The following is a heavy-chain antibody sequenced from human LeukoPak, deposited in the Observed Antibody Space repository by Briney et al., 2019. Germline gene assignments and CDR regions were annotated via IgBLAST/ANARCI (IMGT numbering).Heavy chain of an antibody. Sequence: GGSLRLSCAASGFTFSDHYMDWVRQAPGKGLQWVGRTRTKANTYTTEYAASVKGRFTISRGDSKNSLYLQMNGLKTEDTAVYYCVKERLDDYSNYAGLNWGQGTLVTVSS. V-gene: IGHV3-72*01. J-gene: IGHJ4*02. CDR3: VKERLDDYSNYAGLN. D-gene: IGHD4-11*01. CDR2: TRTKANTYTT. CDR1: GFTFSDHY.